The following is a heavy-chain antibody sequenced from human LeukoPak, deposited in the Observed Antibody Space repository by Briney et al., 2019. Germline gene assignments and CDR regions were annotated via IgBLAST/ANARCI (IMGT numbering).Heavy chain of an antibody. Sequence: PGGSLRLSCAASGFTFSSYSMNWVRQAPGKGLEWVSSISSSSSYIYYADSVKGRFTISRDNAKNSLYLQMNSLRAEDTAVYYCATEGPSMVGAITNEDAFDIWGQGTMVTVSS. D-gene: IGHD1-26*01. CDR3: ATEGPSMVGAITNEDAFDI. V-gene: IGHV3-21*01. CDR1: GFTFSSYS. J-gene: IGHJ3*02. CDR2: ISSSSSYI.